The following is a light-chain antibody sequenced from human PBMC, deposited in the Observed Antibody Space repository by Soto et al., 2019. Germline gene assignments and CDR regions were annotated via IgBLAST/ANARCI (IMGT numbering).Light chain of an antibody. CDR1: QSISGY. J-gene: IGKJ2*02. CDR3: LQTYSTPGT. Sequence: DIQMTQSPSSLSASVGDRVTITCRASQSISGYLNWYQRKPGRAPNLLIYTAFSLQSGVPSRFSGSASGTDFTLTISSLQPEDFATYYCLQTYSTPGTFGQGTKLEIK. V-gene: IGKV1-39*01. CDR2: TAF.